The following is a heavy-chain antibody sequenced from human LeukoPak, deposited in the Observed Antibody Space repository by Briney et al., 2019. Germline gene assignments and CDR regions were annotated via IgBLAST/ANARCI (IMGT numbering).Heavy chain of an antibody. V-gene: IGHV3-30*04. J-gene: IGHJ4*02. CDR1: GFTFSSYA. Sequence: GGSLRLSCAASGFTFSSYAMHWVRQAPGKGLEWVAVISYDGSNKYYADSVKGRFTISRDNSKNTLYLQMNSLRAEDTAVYYCAGGQLYYDSSGFDYWGQGTLVTVSS. CDR2: ISYDGSNK. D-gene: IGHD3-22*01. CDR3: AGGQLYYDSSGFDY.